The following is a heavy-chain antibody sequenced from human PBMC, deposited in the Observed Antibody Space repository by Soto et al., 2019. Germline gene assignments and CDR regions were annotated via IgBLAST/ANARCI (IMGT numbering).Heavy chain of an antibody. Sequence: QVQLVESGGGVVQPGRALRLSCAASGFTFSSYGMHWVRQAPGKGLEWVAVIWYDGSNKYYADSVKGRFTISRDNSKNTLYLQMISLRAEDTAVYYCARDMFGVGPTDYWGQGTLVTVSS. CDR1: GFTFSSYG. D-gene: IGHD3-3*01. CDR2: IWYDGSNK. V-gene: IGHV3-33*01. CDR3: ARDMFGVGPTDY. J-gene: IGHJ4*02.